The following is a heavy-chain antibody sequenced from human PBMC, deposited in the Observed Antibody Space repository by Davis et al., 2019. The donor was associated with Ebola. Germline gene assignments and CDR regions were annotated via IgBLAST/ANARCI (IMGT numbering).Heavy chain of an antibody. CDR3: ARESGYCNEGTGCYGVVNWFEP. Sequence: ASVKVSCKASGYTFTAYSINWVRQAAGHGLEWLGWMDPNSGNTGYAQKFQGRVTMTRSTSISTAYMELSSLSSDDTAVYYCARESGYCNEGTGCYGVVNWFEPWGQGTLVTVSS. V-gene: IGHV1-8*02. CDR1: GYTFTAYS. J-gene: IGHJ5*02. D-gene: IGHD2-15*01. CDR2: MDPNSGNT.